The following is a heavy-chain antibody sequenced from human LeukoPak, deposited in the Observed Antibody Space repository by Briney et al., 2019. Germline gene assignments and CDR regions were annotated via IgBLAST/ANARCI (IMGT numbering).Heavy chain of an antibody. D-gene: IGHD1-1*01. CDR1: GFTFSSYS. CDR2: ISSSSSYI. Sequence: GGSLRLSCAASGFTFSSYSMNWVRQAPGKGLEWVSSISSSSSYIYYADSVKGRFTISRDNAKNSLYLQMNSLRAEDTAVYYYASGFTGTFTDYWGQGTLVTVSS. J-gene: IGHJ4*02. V-gene: IGHV3-21*01. CDR3: ASGFTGTFTDY.